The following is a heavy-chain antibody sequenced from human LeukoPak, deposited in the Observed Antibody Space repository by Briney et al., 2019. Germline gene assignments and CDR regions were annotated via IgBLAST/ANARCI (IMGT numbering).Heavy chain of an antibody. J-gene: IGHJ4*02. CDR3: ARGDGYNFFDY. Sequence: GGSLRLSCAVSGFSVTNNDMSWVRQAPGKGLEWVSVFYVGGATYYADSVKGRFTISRDNSENTLYLQIKSLRAEDTDVYYCARGDGYNFFDYWGQGTLVTVSS. V-gene: IGHV3-53*01. CDR2: FYVGGAT. D-gene: IGHD5-24*01. CDR1: GFSVTNND.